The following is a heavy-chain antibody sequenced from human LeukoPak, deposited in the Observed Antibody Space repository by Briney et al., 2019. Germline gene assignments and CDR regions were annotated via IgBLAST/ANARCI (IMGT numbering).Heavy chain of an antibody. CDR3: ARAPNSSDYSAGYWYFDL. V-gene: IGHV3-53*01. Sequence: GGSLRLSCAASGFTFSSYGMHWVRQAPGKGLEWVSVFYSGGSTFYADFVKGRFTIARDNSKNTMYLQMNNLRAEDTAVYYCARAPNSSDYSAGYWYFDLWGRGTLVTVSS. CDR1: GFTFSSYG. CDR2: FYSGGST. J-gene: IGHJ2*01. D-gene: IGHD3-22*01.